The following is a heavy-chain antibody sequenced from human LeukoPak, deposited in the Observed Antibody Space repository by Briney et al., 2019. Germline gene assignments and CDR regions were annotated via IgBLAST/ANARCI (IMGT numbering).Heavy chain of an antibody. V-gene: IGHV4-31*03. CDR3: ARGRRATPDY. CDR1: GDSISSGGYY. Sequence: PSETLSLTCTVSGDSISSGGYYWSWIRQYPGKGLEWIGFLYYTGSTYYNPSLKRRVSISKDTSKNQFSLKLSSVTAADTAVYYCARGRRATPDYWGQGTLVTVSS. J-gene: IGHJ4*02. CDR2: LYYTGST.